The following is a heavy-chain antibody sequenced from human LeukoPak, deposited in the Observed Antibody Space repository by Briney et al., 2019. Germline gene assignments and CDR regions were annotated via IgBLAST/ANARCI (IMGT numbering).Heavy chain of an antibody. V-gene: IGHV5-51*01. Sequence: ASVKVSCKGSGYSFTSYWIGWVRQMPGKGLEWMGIIYPGDSDTRYSPSFQGQVTISADKSISTAYLQWSSLKASDTAMYYCATTEEQYTSGWFRFDYWGQGTLVTVSS. D-gene: IGHD6-19*01. CDR3: ATTEEQYTSGWFRFDY. J-gene: IGHJ4*02. CDR1: GYSFTSYW. CDR2: IYPGDSDT.